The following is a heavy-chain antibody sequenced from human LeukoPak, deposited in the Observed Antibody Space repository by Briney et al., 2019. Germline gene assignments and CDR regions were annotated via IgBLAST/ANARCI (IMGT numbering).Heavy chain of an antibody. CDR1: GYTFTSYY. CDR3: ARDSLYGVVDY. Sequence: ASVKVSCKTSGYTFTSYYIHWVRQAPGQGLEWMGIINPSGGSTSYAQKFQGRVTMTRDTSTSTVYMYLSSLRSEDTAVYYCARDSLYGVVDYWGQGTLVTVSP. V-gene: IGHV1-46*01. J-gene: IGHJ4*02. D-gene: IGHD4-17*01. CDR2: INPSGGST.